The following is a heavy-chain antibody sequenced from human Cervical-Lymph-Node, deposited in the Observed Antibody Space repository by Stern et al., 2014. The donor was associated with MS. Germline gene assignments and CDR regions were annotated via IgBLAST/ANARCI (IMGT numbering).Heavy chain of an antibody. CDR3: ATGGGYTYGSGYFDL. V-gene: IGHV3-30*03. D-gene: IGHD5-18*01. CDR2: ISYDGNTT. CDR1: GFTFSSYG. Sequence: VQLVESGGGVVQPGRSLRLSWAASGFTFSSYGMHWVRQAPGKGLEWVAAISYDGNTTYYADSVKGRFTISRDNSKNTLYLQINSLRAEDTTVYYCATGGGYTYGSGYFDLWGRGTLVSVSS. J-gene: IGHJ2*01.